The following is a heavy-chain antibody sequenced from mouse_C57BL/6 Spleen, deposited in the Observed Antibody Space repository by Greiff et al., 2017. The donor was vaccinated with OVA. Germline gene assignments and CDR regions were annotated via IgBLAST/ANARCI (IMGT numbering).Heavy chain of an antibody. D-gene: IGHD2-2*01. Sequence: QVQLQQSGPELVKPGASVKISCKASGYAFSSSWMNWVKQRPGKGLEWIGRIYPGDGDTNYNGKFKGKATLTADKSSSTAYMQLSSLTSEDSAVYVCAREWLPQLRYFDVWGTGTTVTVSS. J-gene: IGHJ1*03. CDR1: GYAFSSSW. CDR3: AREWLPQLRYFDV. CDR2: IYPGDGDT. V-gene: IGHV1-82*01.